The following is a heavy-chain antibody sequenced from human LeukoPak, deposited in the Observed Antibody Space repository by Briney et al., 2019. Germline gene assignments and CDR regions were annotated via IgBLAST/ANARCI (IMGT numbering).Heavy chain of an antibody. CDR2: ISGSGGST. V-gene: IGHV3-23*01. CDR3: ATDYDSSGYLMGC. Sequence: GGSLRLSCAASGFTFSSYAMSWVRQAPGKGLEWVSAISGSGGSTYYADSVKGRFTISRDNSKNTLYLQMNSLRAEDTAVYYCATDYDSSGYLMGCWGQGTLVTVSS. D-gene: IGHD3-22*01. J-gene: IGHJ4*02. CDR1: GFTFSSYA.